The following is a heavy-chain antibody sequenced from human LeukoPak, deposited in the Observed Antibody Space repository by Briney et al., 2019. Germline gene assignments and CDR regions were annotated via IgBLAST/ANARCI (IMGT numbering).Heavy chain of an antibody. V-gene: IGHV4-59*01. CDR3: ARGGAARLHFQN. CDR2: IYYSGST. J-gene: IGHJ1*01. Sequence: SSETLSLTCTVSGGSISSYYWSWIRQPPGKGLEWIAYIYYSGSTNYNPSLKSRVTISVDTSKNQFSLNLNSVTAADTAVYYCARGGAARLHFQNWGQGTLVTVSS. CDR1: GGSISSYY. D-gene: IGHD6-6*01.